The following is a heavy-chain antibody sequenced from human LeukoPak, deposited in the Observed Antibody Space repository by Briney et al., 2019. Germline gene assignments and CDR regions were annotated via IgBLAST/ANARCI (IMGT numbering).Heavy chain of an antibody. Sequence: NPGGSLRLSCAASGFTFSSYSMNWVRQAPGKGLEWVSSISSSSSYIYYADSVKGRFTISRDNAKNSLYLQMNSLRAEDTAVYYCARRYYDFWSGYYGNWFDPWGQGTLVTVSS. D-gene: IGHD3-3*01. V-gene: IGHV3-21*01. CDR3: ARRYYDFWSGYYGNWFDP. CDR1: GFTFSSYS. J-gene: IGHJ5*02. CDR2: ISSSSSYI.